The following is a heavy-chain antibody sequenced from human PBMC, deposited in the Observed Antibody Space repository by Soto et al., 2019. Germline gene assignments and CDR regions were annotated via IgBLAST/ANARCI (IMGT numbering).Heavy chain of an antibody. D-gene: IGHD3-10*01. J-gene: IGHJ5*02. CDR2: INPMGGST. CDR1: GYTFINYY. V-gene: IGHV1-46*01. Sequence: ASVKVSCKASGYTFINYYIHWVRQAPGQGLEWMAIINPMGGSTNYAQKFQGRVTMTRNTSISTAYMELSSLRSEDTAVYYCASLRRGYYGSGNNWFDPWGQGTLVTVSS. CDR3: ASLRRGYYGSGNNWFDP.